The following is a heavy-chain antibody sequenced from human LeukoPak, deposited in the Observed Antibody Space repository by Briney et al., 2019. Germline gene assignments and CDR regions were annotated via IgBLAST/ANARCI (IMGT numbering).Heavy chain of an antibody. V-gene: IGHV3-23*01. CDR3: AKDSRAYCTSTSCFDFDF. CDR1: GFTFNSYA. Sequence: GGSLRLSCAASGFTFNSYAMSWVRQSPGKGLEWVSGISVTGSKRHYADSVKGRFTISRDNSKNTLYPQINSLRAEDTALYYCAKDSRAYCTSTSCFDFDFWGQGILVTVSS. D-gene: IGHD2-2*01. CDR2: ISVTGSKR. J-gene: IGHJ4*02.